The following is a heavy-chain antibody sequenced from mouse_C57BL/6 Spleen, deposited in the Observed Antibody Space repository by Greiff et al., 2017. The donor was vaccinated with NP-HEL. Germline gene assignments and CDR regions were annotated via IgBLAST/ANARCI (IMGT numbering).Heavy chain of an antibody. Sequence: VQLQESGPELVKPGASVKISCKASGYAFSSSWMNWVKQRPGKGLEWIGRIYPGDGDTNYNGKFKGKATLTADKSSSTAYIQLSSLTSEDSAVYFCARDDGNYEANWDGVFAYWGQGTLVTVSA. CDR3: ARDDGNYEANWDGVFAY. CDR2: IYPGDGDT. J-gene: IGHJ3*01. V-gene: IGHV1-82*01. D-gene: IGHD2-1*01. CDR1: GYAFSSSW.